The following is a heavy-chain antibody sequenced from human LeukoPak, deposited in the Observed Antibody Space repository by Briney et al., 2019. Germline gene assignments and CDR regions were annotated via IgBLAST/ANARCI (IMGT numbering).Heavy chain of an antibody. Sequence: GGSLRLSCADSGFTFDNYGMHWVRQTPGKGLEWVSGISWNRGGTSYADSVKGRFTISRDNAKNTLYLQMNSLRAEDTALYYCAKARRRGRAVAGVDYWGQGTLVTVSS. CDR2: ISWNRGGT. D-gene: IGHD6-19*01. CDR3: AKARRRGRAVAGVDY. CDR1: GFTFDNYG. J-gene: IGHJ4*02. V-gene: IGHV3-9*01.